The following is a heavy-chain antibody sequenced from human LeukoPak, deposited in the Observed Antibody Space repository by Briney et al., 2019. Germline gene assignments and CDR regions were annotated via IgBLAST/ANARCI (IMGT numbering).Heavy chain of an antibody. CDR3: ARDAAAAGTYYYYGMDV. D-gene: IGHD6-13*01. CDR2: INPNSGGT. V-gene: IGHV1-2*02. J-gene: IGHJ6*02. Sequence: ASVKVSCKASGYTFTGYYMHWVRQAPGQGLEWMGWINPNSGGTNYAQKFQGRVTMTRDTSTSTAYMELSRLRSDDTAVYYCARDAAAAGTYYYYGMDVWGQGTTVTVSS. CDR1: GYTFTGYY.